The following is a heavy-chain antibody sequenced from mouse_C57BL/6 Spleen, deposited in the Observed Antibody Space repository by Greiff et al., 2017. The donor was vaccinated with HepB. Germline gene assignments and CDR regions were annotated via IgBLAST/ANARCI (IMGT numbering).Heavy chain of an antibody. Sequence: QVQLQQSGAELVKPGASVKMSCKASGYTFTSYWITWVKQRPGQGLEWIGDIYPGSGSTNYNEKFKSKTTLTVDTSSSTAYMQLSSLTSKDSAVYYCAREYDYSFDYWGQGTTLTVSS. D-gene: IGHD2-4*01. CDR2: IYPGSGST. J-gene: IGHJ2*01. V-gene: IGHV1-55*01. CDR1: GYTFTSYW. CDR3: AREYDYSFDY.